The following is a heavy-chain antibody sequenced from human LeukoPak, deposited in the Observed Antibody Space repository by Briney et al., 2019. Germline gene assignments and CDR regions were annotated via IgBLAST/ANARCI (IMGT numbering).Heavy chain of an antibody. V-gene: IGHV4-38-2*02. CDR2: VHHTGST. D-gene: IGHD7-27*01. CDR1: GYSISRGYY. Sequence: SETLSLTCNVSGYSISRGYYWGWIRQPPGKGLEWIGSVHHTGSTYYNPSLRSRVSISVDKSTNHISLEVTSVTAADTAVYYCARDWGFGNSEDWFDPWGQGTLVTVSS. J-gene: IGHJ5*02. CDR3: ARDWGFGNSEDWFDP.